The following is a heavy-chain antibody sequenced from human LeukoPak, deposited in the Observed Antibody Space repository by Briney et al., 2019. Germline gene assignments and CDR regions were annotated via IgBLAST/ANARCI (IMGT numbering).Heavy chain of an antibody. CDR3: ATGDPYSGSYYGYFDY. V-gene: IGHV1-24*01. CDR2: FDPEDGET. Sequence: ASVKVSCKVSGYTLTELSMHWVRQAPGKGLEWMGGFDPEDGETIYAQKFQGRVTMTEDTSTDTAYMELSSLRSEDTAVYYCATGDPYSGSYYGYFDYWGQGTLVTVSP. D-gene: IGHD1-26*01. J-gene: IGHJ4*02. CDR1: GYTLTELS.